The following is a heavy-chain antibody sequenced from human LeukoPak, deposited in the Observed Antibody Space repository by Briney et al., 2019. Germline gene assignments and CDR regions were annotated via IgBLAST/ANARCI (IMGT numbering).Heavy chain of an antibody. Sequence: PSETLSLTCAVYGGSFSGYYWSWIRQPPGKGLEWIGEMNDSGSTNYNPSLKSRVTISVDTSKNQFSLKLTSVTAADTAVYYCARDWANGAGTGDYWGQGTLVTVSS. D-gene: IGHD6-13*01. V-gene: IGHV4-34*01. CDR2: MNDSGST. J-gene: IGHJ4*02. CDR3: ARDWANGAGTGDY. CDR1: GGSFSGYY.